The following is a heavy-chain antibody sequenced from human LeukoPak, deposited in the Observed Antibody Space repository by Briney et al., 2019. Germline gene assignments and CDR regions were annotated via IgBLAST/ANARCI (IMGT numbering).Heavy chain of an antibody. D-gene: IGHD3-10*01. CDR3: ANARTATYDYCSGRLDY. J-gene: IGHJ4*02. Sequence: GGSLRLSCAASGFTFSSYAMSWVRQAPGKGLEWVSAISGSGGSTYYADSVKGRFTISRYNSKNTLYLQMNSLRAEDTPVYYCANARTATYDYCSGRLDYWGQGTVVTVSS. CDR2: ISGSGGST. CDR1: GFTFSSYA. V-gene: IGHV3-23*01.